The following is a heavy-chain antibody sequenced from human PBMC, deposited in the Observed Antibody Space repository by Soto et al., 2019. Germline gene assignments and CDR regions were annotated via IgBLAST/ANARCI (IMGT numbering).Heavy chain of an antibody. CDR1: GYSFTSYW. Sequence: GESLKISCKGSGYSFTSYWISWVRQMPGKGLEWMGRIDPSDSYTNYSPSFQGHVTISADKSISTAYLQWSSLKASDTAMYYCARHPLSGSYYGGAFDIWGQGTMVTVSS. CDR3: ARHPLSGSYYGGAFDI. CDR2: IDPSDSYT. V-gene: IGHV5-10-1*01. D-gene: IGHD1-26*01. J-gene: IGHJ3*02.